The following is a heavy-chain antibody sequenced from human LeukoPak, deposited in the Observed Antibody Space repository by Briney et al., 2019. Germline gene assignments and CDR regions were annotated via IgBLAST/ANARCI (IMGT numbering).Heavy chain of an antibody. D-gene: IGHD1-26*01. CDR1: GFTFSSYA. CDR3: AKNPDFIVGATSGY. V-gene: IGHV3-23*01. CDR2: ISGSGGST. Sequence: TGGSLRLSCAASGFTFSSYAMSWVRQAPGKGLEWVSAISGSGGSTYYADSVKGRFTISRDNSKNTLYLQMNSLRAEDTAVYYCAKNPDFIVGATSGYWGQGTLVTVSS. J-gene: IGHJ4*02.